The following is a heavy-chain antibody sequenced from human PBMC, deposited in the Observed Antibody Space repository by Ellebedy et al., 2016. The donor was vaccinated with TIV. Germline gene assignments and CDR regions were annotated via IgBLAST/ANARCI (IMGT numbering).Heavy chain of an antibody. J-gene: IGHJ6*02. D-gene: IGHD7-27*01. V-gene: IGHV1-46*01. CDR2: INPSGGRT. CDR3: ARDPQFYSNGGYCCMEV. Sequence: AASVKVSCKASGYTFTSYHMHWVRQAPGQGLEWLGIINPSGGRTTYAQNFQGRVTMTRDTSTRTVYMELSSLRSDDTAVYYCARDPQFYSNGGYCCMEVWGQGTTVTVSS. CDR1: GYTFTSYH.